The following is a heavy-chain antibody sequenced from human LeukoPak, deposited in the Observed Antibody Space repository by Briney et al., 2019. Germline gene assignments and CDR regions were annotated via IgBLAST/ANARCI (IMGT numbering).Heavy chain of an antibody. CDR2: INPNSGDT. V-gene: IGHV1-2*02. J-gene: IGHJ4*02. CDR1: GYSFTAYY. CDR3: ARVASYGGQSLFDY. Sequence: ASVKVSCKASGYSFTAYYIHWVRQAPGQGLEWMGWINPNSGDTRSAQMFQGRVTMTRDTSINTVYMELSRLRSDDTAVYYCARVASYGGQSLFDYWGQGTLVTVSS. D-gene: IGHD4-23*01.